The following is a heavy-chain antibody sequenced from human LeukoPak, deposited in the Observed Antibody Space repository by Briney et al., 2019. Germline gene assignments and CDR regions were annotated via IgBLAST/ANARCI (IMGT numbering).Heavy chain of an antibody. J-gene: IGHJ4*02. Sequence: PGGSLRLSCAASRFTFSSYAMSWVRQAPGKGLEWVSAISGSGGSTYYADSVKGRFTISRDNSKNTLYLQMNSLRAEDAAVYYCARAHIVVVPAANPLAYWGQGTLVTVSS. CDR2: ISGSGGST. CDR3: ARAHIVVVPAANPLAY. D-gene: IGHD2-2*01. V-gene: IGHV3-23*01. CDR1: RFTFSSYA.